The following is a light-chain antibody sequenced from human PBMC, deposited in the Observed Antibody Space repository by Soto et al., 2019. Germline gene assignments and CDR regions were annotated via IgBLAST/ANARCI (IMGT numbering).Light chain of an antibody. J-gene: IGKJ3*01. CDR3: QQYGSSPRFT. CDR1: QSVSSSY. CDR2: GAS. Sequence: EIVLTQSPGTLSLSPGERATLSCRASQSVSSSYLAWYQQKPGQAPRLLIYGASSRATGIPDRFSGSGSGTDFTLTICRLEPADFAVYYCQQYGSSPRFTFGPGTKVDIK. V-gene: IGKV3-20*01.